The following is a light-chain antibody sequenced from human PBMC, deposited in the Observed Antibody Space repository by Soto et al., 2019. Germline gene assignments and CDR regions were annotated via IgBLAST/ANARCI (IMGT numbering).Light chain of an antibody. J-gene: IGKJ1*01. Sequence: DIQMTQSPSTLSASVGDRVIITCRASQNVGKYLAWYQQRPGKAPKGLISKASSLESGAPSRFSGSGSGTEFTLPISSLQAEDFGTYYCQQYYSYPWTFGRGTKV. CDR2: KAS. CDR3: QQYYSYPWT. V-gene: IGKV1-5*03. CDR1: QNVGKY.